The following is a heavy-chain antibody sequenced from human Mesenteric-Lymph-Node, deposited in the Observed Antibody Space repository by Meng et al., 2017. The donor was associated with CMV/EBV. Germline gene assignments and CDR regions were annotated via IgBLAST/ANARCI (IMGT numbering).Heavy chain of an antibody. V-gene: IGHV4-34*01. D-gene: IGHD3-9*01. J-gene: IGHJ5*02. CDR1: GSFSGSF. CDR3: ARDIRYFDWLYREGGFDP. Sequence: GSFSGSFWSWIRQPPGKGLEWIGEINDSGSTTYNPSLKSRVTISVDTSKNQFSLKLSSVTAADTAVYYCARDIRYFDWLYREGGFDPWGQGTLVTVSS. CDR2: INDSGST.